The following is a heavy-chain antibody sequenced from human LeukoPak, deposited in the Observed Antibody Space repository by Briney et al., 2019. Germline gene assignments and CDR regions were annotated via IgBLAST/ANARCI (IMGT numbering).Heavy chain of an antibody. CDR2: IYPGDSDT. D-gene: IGHD1-14*01. J-gene: IGHJ3*02. Sequence: GESLKISCKGSGYSFTSYWIGWVRQMPGKGLEWMGIIYPGDSDTRYSPSFQGQVTISADKSISTAYLQWSSLKASDTAMYYCASLAPQMGNQTGAFDIWGQGTMVTVSS. V-gene: IGHV5-51*01. CDR1: GYSFTSYW. CDR3: ASLAPQMGNQTGAFDI.